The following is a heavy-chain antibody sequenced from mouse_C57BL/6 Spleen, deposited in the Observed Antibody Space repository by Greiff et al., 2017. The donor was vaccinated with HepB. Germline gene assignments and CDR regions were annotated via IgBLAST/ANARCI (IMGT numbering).Heavy chain of an antibody. J-gene: IGHJ2*01. D-gene: IGHD1-1*01. CDR3: ARGAITTVVERYYFDY. Sequence: VQLQQPGAELVKPGASVKLSCKASGYTFTSYWMHWVKQRPGRGLEWIGRIDPNSGGTKYNEKFKSKATLTVDKPSSTAYMQLSSLTSEDSAVYYCARGAITTVVERYYFDYWGQGTTLTVSS. V-gene: IGHV1-72*01. CDR2: IDPNSGGT. CDR1: GYTFTSYW.